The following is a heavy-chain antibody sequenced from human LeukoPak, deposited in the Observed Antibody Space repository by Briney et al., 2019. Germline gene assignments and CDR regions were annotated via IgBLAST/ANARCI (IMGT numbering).Heavy chain of an antibody. V-gene: IGHV4-61*02. J-gene: IGHJ4*02. CDR2: IYTSGST. CDR3: ARVVRYYYGSGSPATYFDY. D-gene: IGHD3-10*01. CDR1: GGSIRGGTYY. Sequence: PSETLSLTCTVSGGSIRGGTYYWSWIRQPAGKGLEWIGRIYTSGSTNYNPSLKSRVTISVDTSNNQFSLKLSSVTAADTAVYYCARVVRYYYGSGSPATYFDYWGQGTLVTVSS.